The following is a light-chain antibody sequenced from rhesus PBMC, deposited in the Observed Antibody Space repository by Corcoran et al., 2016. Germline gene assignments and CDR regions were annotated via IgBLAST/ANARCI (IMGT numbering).Light chain of an antibody. CDR3: QQHDNSPYS. CDR1: QGISNW. CDR2: RAS. J-gene: IGKJ2*01. Sequence: DIQMTQSPSSLSASVGDRVTITCRASQGISNWLAWFQQKPGKAPKLLIYRASNLEKGVPSRFSGSGAGTDSTFTISSLQPEDIATYYCQQHDNSPYSFGQGTKVEIK. V-gene: IGKV1-69*01.